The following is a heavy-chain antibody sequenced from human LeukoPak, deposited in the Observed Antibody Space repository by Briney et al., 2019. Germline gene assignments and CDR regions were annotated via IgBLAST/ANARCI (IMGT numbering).Heavy chain of an antibody. J-gene: IGHJ4*02. CDR1: GYTFTSYG. D-gene: IGHD1-26*01. V-gene: IGHV1-18*01. Sequence: ASVKVSCKASGYTFTSYGITWVRQAPGQGLEWMGWIGAYNGNTNYAQKLQGRVTLTTDTSTNTAYMELRSLRSDDTALYYCARDRSGSSYYRYWGQGTLVTVSS. CDR3: ARDRSGSSYYRY. CDR2: IGAYNGNT.